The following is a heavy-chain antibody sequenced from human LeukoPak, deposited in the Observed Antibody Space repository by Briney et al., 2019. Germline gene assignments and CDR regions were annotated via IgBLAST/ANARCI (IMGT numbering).Heavy chain of an antibody. V-gene: IGHV3-48*04. D-gene: IGHD3-22*01. CDR3: ARGGPAGITMIVVVITDMDY. J-gene: IGHJ4*02. CDR1: GFTFRNYA. CDR2: IGISGSTI. Sequence: PGGSLRLSCAASGFTFRNYAMNWVRQAPGKGLEWASYIGISGSTIYYADSVKGRFTISRDNAKNSLYLQMNSLRAEDTAVYYCARGGPAGITMIVVVITDMDYWGQGTLVTVSS.